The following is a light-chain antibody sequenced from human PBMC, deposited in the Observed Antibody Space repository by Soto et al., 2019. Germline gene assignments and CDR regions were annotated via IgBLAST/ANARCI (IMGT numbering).Light chain of an antibody. CDR3: QQYKTFWT. CDR1: ETISTW. CDR2: GAS. J-gene: IGKJ1*01. V-gene: IGKV1-5*01. Sequence: DIQMTQSPSTLSASVGDRVTITCRASETISTWLAWYQQKPGKAPKILIYGASSLESGVPSRFSGSGSGTDFTLTISGLQPDDFATYYCQQYKTFWTFGQGTKVEIK.